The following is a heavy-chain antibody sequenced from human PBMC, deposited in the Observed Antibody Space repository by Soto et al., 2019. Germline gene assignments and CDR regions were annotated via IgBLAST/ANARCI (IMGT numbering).Heavy chain of an antibody. CDR2: IYPGDSDT. CDR1: GYSFPSYW. CDR3: ARLYHFDTSARSTGDFDS. J-gene: IGHJ4*02. D-gene: IGHD3-22*01. V-gene: IGHV5-51*01. Sequence: GESLKISCKGSGYSFPSYWIGWVRQMPGKGLEWMGIIYPGDSDTRYSPSFQGQVTISADKSIGTAYLQWSSLKASGTAIYYCARLYHFDTSARSTGDFDSWGQGTPVTVSS.